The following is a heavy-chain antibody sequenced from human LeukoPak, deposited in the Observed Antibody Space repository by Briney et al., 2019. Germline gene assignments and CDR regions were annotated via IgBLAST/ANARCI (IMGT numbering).Heavy chain of an antibody. CDR3: SRENGAFSPFGY. CDR2: VSLSGLT. V-gene: IGHV4-4*02. Sequence: SGTLSLTCGVSGGSITSTNWCSWVRQRPGQGPEWIGEVSLSGLTNYNPSLSSRVIMALDTSKNHLSLNLTSVTAADTAVYYCSRENGAFSPFGYWGQGTLVTVPS. J-gene: IGHJ4*02. D-gene: IGHD2-8*01. CDR1: GGSITSTNW.